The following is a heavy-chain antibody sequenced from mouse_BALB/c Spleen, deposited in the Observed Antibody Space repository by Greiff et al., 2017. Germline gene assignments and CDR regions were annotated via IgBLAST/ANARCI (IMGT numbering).Heavy chain of an antibody. D-gene: IGHD2-3*01. CDR3: TRDMTGY. J-gene: IGHJ2*01. CDR2: ISSGGSYT. CDR1: GFTFSSYT. V-gene: IGHV5-6-4*01. Sequence: EVMLVESGGGLVKPGGSLKLSCAASGFTFSSYTMSWVRQTPEKRLEWVATISSGGSYTYYPDSVKGRFTISRDNAKNTLYLQMSSLKSEDTAMYYCTRDMTGYWGQGTTLTVSS.